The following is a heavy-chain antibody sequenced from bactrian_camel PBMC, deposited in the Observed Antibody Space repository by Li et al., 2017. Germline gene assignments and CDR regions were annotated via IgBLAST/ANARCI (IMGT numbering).Heavy chain of an antibody. D-gene: IGHD6*01. V-gene: IGHV3-3*01. CDR3: AAVRYGGSWYPLCRARSADLGY. Sequence: HVQLVESGGGSAQAGGSLRLSCVASMPTRCMGWFRQGPGTEREGVAAISISGGGSWYPASVGGRFTISRDNGKNIVYLQMNSLKPGDTAMYYCAAVRYGGSWYPLCRARSADLGYWGQGTQVTVS. J-gene: IGHJ6*01. CDR1: MPTRC. CDR2: ISISGGGS.